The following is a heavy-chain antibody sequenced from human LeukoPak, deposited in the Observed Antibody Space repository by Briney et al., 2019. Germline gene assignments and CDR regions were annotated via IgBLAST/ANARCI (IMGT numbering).Heavy chain of an antibody. J-gene: IGHJ4*02. CDR2: IKQDGSEK. V-gene: IGHV3-7*02. CDR3: ARGSGGYDY. CDR1: GLTFTNYW. Sequence: PGGSLRLSCAASGLTFTNYWMSWVRQAPGKGLEWVANIKQDGSEKHYVDSVKGRFTISRDNAKNSLFLQMNSLRAEDTAVYYCARGSGGYDYWGQGTLVTVSS. D-gene: IGHD1-1*01.